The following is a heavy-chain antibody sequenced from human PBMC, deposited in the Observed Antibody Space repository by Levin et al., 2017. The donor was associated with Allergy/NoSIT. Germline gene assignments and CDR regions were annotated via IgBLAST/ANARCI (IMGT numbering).Heavy chain of an antibody. CDR1: GFTFSGYY. D-gene: IGHD3-10*01. V-gene: IGHV3-11*05. CDR2: ISGSSGDT. J-gene: IGHJ4*02. Sequence: AGGSLRLSCAASGFTFSGYYMSWLRQAPGKGPEWLSYISGSSGDTNYADSVKGRFTISRDNAKNSLFLQMNSLRAEDTAVYYCARDGQGTFNYWGQGTLVTVSS. CDR3: ARDGQGTFNY.